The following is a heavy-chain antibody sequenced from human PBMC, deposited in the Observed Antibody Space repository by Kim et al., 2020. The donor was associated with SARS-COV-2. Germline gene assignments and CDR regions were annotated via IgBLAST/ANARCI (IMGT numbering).Heavy chain of an antibody. J-gene: IGHJ6*02. CDR3: AREVRGVIMRSHYGMDV. CDR1: GGSISSGSYY. D-gene: IGHD3-10*01. CDR2: IYTSGST. V-gene: IGHV4-61*02. Sequence: SETLSLTCTVSGGSISSGSYYWSWIRQPAGKGLEWIGRIYTSGSTNYNPSLKSRVTISVDTSKNQFSLKLSSVTAADTAVYYCAREVRGVIMRSHYGMDVWGQGTTVTVSS.